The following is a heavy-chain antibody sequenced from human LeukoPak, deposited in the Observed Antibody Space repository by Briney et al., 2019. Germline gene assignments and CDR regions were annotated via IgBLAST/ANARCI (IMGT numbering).Heavy chain of an antibody. D-gene: IGHD2-21*01. CDR1: GFTFSSYS. Sequence: GGSLRLSCGASGFTFSSYSMNWVRQAPRKGLEWVSYISSSSSTIYYADSVKGRFTISRDNAKNPLYLQMNSLRAEDTAVYYCASHCGGDCSSFYWGQGTLVTVSS. V-gene: IGHV3-48*01. CDR2: ISSSSSTI. CDR3: ASHCGGDCSSFY. J-gene: IGHJ4*02.